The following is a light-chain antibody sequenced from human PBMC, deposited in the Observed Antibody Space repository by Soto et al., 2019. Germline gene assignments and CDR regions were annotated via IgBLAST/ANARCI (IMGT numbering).Light chain of an antibody. CDR2: GNN. Sequence: SVLTQPPSVSGAPGQRVTISCTGNSSNIGAGSGVHWFQQLPGTAPKLLINGNNNRPSGVPDRFSGSKSGTSASLAISGLRAEDEADYYCQSYDISLTGVVFGGGTKLTVL. CDR3: QSYDISLTGVV. J-gene: IGLJ2*01. V-gene: IGLV1-40*01. CDR1: SSNIGAGSG.